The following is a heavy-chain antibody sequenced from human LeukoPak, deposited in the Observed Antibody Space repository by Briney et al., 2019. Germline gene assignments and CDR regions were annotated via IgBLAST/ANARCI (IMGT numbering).Heavy chain of an antibody. CDR1: GFTFSSYE. V-gene: IGHV3-7*01. CDR3: ARDPPHRFTMIEKDS. D-gene: IGHD3-22*01. J-gene: IGHJ4*02. Sequence: GGSLRLSCAASGFTFSSYEMNWVRQAPGKGLEWVANINGDGSRKNYLDSVKGRFTISRDNTKNSVYLQMNSLRAEDAAVYYCARDPPHRFTMIEKDSWGQGTLVTVSS. CDR2: INGDGSRK.